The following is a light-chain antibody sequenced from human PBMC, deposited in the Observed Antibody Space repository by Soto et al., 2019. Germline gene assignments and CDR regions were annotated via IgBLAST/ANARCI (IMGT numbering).Light chain of an antibody. CDR3: KFYDSTLSARYV. CDR2: ANI. V-gene: IGLV1-40*01. Sequence: QSVLTQPPSVSGAPGQRVTICCTGSSSNIGAGYDVNWYQQRPGAAPKHLISANINRPSGVPDRFSGSKSGTSASLAITGPQADDEGDYYGKFYDSTLSARYVFGTGTKLTVL. CDR1: SSNIGAGYD. J-gene: IGLJ1*01.